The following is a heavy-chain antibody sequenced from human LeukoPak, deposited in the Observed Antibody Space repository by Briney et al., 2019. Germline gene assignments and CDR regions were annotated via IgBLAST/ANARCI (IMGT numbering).Heavy chain of an antibody. V-gene: IGHV4-34*01. D-gene: IGHD1-14*01. CDR3: ARAGGIRLGY. CDR1: GGSFSGCY. Sequence: SETLSLTCAVYGGSFSGCYWSWIRQPPGRGLEWMGESNHSGSSNYNPSLHSRVTISVPTSKNQCTLKLSSVTAADRAVYYCARAGGIRLGYSGQGTLVTVSS. J-gene: IGHJ4*02. CDR2: SNHSGSS.